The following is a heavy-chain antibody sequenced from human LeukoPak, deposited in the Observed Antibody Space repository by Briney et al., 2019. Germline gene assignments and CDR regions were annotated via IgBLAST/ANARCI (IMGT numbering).Heavy chain of an antibody. Sequence: SGGSLRLSCAASGFTFSSYGMHWVRQAPGKGLEWVAFIRYDGSNKYYADSVKGRFTISRDNSKNTLYLQMNSLRAEDTAVYYCAKALRGYSYGYSYYFDYWGQGTLVTVSS. CDR3: AKALRGYSYGYSYYFDY. D-gene: IGHD5-18*01. J-gene: IGHJ4*02. CDR2: IRYDGSNK. CDR1: GFTFSSYG. V-gene: IGHV3-30*02.